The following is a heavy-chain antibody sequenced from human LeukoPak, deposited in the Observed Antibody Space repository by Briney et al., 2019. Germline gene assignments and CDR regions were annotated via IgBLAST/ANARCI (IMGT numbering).Heavy chain of an antibody. V-gene: IGHV1-24*01. CDR2: FDPEDGET. CDR3: ARDDNYGIFVNVDY. CDR1: GYTLTELS. Sequence: GASVKVSCKVSGYTLTELSMHWVRQAPGKGLEWMGGFDPEDGETFYAQKFQGRVTLTTDTSTSTAYMELSSLRSDDTAVYYCARDDNYGIFVNVDYWGQGTLVTVSS. D-gene: IGHD4-11*01. J-gene: IGHJ4*02.